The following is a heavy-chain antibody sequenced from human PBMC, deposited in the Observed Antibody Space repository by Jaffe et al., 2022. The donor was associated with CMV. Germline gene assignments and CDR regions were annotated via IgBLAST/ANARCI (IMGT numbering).Heavy chain of an antibody. CDR3: AIDSSGYSTPGGPDAFEI. D-gene: IGHD3-22*01. CDR2: INPSGGSP. Sequence: QVQLVQSGAEVKKPGASVKVSCKASGYTFTSYHIHWVRQAPGQGLEWMGIINPSGGSPRYAQKFQGRVTMTGDTSTSTVYMELGSLRSEDTALYYCAIDSSGYSTPGGPDAFEIWGQGTMVTVSS. V-gene: IGHV1-46*01. CDR1: GYTFTSYH. J-gene: IGHJ3*02.